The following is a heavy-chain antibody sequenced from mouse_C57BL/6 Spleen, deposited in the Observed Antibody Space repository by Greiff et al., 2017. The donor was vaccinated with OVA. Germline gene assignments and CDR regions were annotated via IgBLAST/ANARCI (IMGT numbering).Heavy chain of an antibody. CDR1: GYSFTGYY. V-gene: IGHV1-42*01. CDR2: INPSTGGT. Sequence: VHVKQSGPELVKPGASVKISCKASGYSFTGYYMNWVKQSPEKSLEWIGEINPSTGGTTYNQKFKAKATLTVDKSSSTAYMQLKSLTSEDSAVYYCARSLYGNYIDYWGQGTTLTVSS. CDR3: ARSLYGNYIDY. J-gene: IGHJ2*01. D-gene: IGHD2-1*01.